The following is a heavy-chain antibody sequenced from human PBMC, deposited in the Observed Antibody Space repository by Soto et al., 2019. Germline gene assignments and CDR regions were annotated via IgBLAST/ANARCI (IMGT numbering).Heavy chain of an antibody. V-gene: IGHV3-23*01. CDR2: ISGSGGST. J-gene: IGHJ5*02. Sequence: PGGSLRLSCAASGFTFSSYAMSWVRQAPGKGLEWVSAISGSGGSTYYADSVKGRFTISRDNSKNTLYLQMNSLRAEDTAVYYCAKDSRYCISTSCYFETGNWFDPWGQGTLVTVSS. D-gene: IGHD2-2*01. CDR1: GFTFSSYA. CDR3: AKDSRYCISTSCYFETGNWFDP.